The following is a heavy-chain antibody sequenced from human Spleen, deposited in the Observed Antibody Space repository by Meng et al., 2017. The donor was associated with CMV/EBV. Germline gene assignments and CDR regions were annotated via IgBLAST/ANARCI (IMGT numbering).Heavy chain of an antibody. Sequence: GESLKISCAASRFTFRNYPMHWVRQAPGKGLEWVASINEGGSEKYYVDSVKGRFTISRDNAKNSLYLQMHSLRAEDTAVYYCARVGLTGNGDCWGQGTLVTVSS. D-gene: IGHD3-9*01. J-gene: IGHJ4*02. CDR3: ARVGLTGNGDC. V-gene: IGHV3-7*01. CDR1: RFTFRNYP. CDR2: INEGGSEK.